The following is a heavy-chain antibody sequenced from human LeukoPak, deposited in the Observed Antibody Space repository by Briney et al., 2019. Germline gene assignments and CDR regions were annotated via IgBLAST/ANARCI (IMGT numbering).Heavy chain of an antibody. CDR1: GYTFTGYY. J-gene: IGHJ4*02. V-gene: IGHV1-2*02. D-gene: IGHD3-3*01. Sequence: ASVKVSCKASGYTFTGYYMHWVRQAPGQGLEWMGWINPNSGGTNYAQKFQGRVTMTRDTSISTAYMELSRLRSDDTAVYYCARASNYDFWSGYWFGYWGQGTLVTVSS. CDR3: ARASNYDFWSGYWFGY. CDR2: INPNSGGT.